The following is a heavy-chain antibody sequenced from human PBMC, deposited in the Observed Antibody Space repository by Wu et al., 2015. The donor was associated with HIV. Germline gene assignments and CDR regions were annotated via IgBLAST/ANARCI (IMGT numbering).Heavy chain of an antibody. CDR3: ARTVSGHDYFDF. J-gene: IGHJ4*02. CDR1: GYSFTNSA. CDR2: ISVYNGKT. V-gene: IGHV1-18*01. D-gene: IGHD3-3*01. Sequence: QVQLVQSGGEVKKPGASVKVSCKASGYSFTNSAISWVRQAPGQGLEWMGWISVYNGKTNYAQKLQGRVTMTTDTSTSTAYMELRSLKSDDTAVYFCARTVSGHDYFDFWGQGSLVTVSS.